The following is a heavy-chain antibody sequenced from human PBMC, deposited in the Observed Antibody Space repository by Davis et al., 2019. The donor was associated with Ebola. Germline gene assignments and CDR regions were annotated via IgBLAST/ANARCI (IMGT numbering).Heavy chain of an antibody. D-gene: IGHD4-17*01. Sequence: GESLKISCAASGFTFSSYWMSCVRQAPGKGLEWVANIKQDGSEKYYVDSVKGRFTISRDNAKNSLYLQMNSLRAEDTAVYYCYGDGPPDVWGQGTTVTVSS. CDR1: GFTFSSYW. J-gene: IGHJ6*02. CDR2: IKQDGSEK. V-gene: IGHV3-7*01. CDR3: YGDGPPDV.